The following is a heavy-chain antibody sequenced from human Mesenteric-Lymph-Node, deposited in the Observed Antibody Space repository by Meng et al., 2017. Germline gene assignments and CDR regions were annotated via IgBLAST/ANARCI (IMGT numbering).Heavy chain of an antibody. D-gene: IGHD6-19*01. CDR2: IKLDGSEK. CDR1: GFTFSSYW. J-gene: IGHJ5*02. V-gene: IGHV3-7*03. CDR3: AKCTVNKVHSSGWCNWFDP. Sequence: GESLKISCAASGFTFSSYWMGWVRQAPGKGLEWVANIKLDGSEKYYVDSVKGRFTISRDNSRNTVYLQMNSLRAEDTGVYYCAKCTVNKVHSSGWCNWFDPWGQGTLVTVSS.